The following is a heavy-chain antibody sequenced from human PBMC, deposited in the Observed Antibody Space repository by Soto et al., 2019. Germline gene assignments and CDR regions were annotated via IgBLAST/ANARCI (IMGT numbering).Heavy chain of an antibody. CDR1: GFTFSNAW. D-gene: IGHD5-12*01. CDR2: IKSKTDGGTT. Sequence: GGSLRLSCAASGFTFSNAWMSWVRQAPGKGLEWVGRIKSKTDGGTTDYAAPVKGRFTISRDDSKNTLYLQMNSLKTEDTAVYYCTTFWTVATIIRRFDYWGQGTLVTVSS. CDR3: TTFWTVATIIRRFDY. V-gene: IGHV3-15*01. J-gene: IGHJ4*02.